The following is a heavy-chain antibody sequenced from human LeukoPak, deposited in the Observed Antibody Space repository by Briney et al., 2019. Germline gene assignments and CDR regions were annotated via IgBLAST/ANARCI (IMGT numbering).Heavy chain of an antibody. V-gene: IGHV3-74*01. Sequence: PGGSLRLSCAASGFTFSSYWMHWVRQAPGKGLVWVSRINSDGSSTNNADSVKGRFTVSRDNAKNTLYLQMNSLRAEDTAVYYCARAHYDSSGYVDYWGQGTLVTVSS. CDR3: ARAHYDSSGYVDY. CDR2: INSDGSST. J-gene: IGHJ4*02. CDR1: GFTFSSYW. D-gene: IGHD3-22*01.